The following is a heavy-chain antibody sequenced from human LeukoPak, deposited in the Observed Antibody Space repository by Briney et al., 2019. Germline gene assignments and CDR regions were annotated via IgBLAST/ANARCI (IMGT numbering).Heavy chain of an antibody. CDR2: IYPGDSDT. CDR3: ARLRSAYGDYGDAFDI. J-gene: IGHJ3*02. V-gene: IGHV5-51*01. D-gene: IGHD4-17*01. Sequence: GESLKISCKGSGYGFTSYWIGWVRQMPGKGLEWIGIIYPGDSDTRYSPSFQGQVTISADKSISTAYLQWSSLKASDTAMYYCARLRSAYGDYGDAFDIWAKGQWSPSLQ. CDR1: GYGFTSYW.